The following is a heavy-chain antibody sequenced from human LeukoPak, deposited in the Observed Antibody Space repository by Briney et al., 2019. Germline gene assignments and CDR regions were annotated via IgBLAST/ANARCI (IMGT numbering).Heavy chain of an antibody. V-gene: IGHV4-34*01. CDR2: INHSGST. D-gene: IGHD3-16*01. Sequence: SETLSLTCAVYGGSFSGYYWSWIRQPPGKGLEWIGEINHSGSTNYNPSLKSRLTISVDTAKNQFSLKMSSVTAADTAVYYCARHTYTVYGSYYFDNWGQGTLVTVSS. CDR3: ARHTYTVYGSYYFDN. J-gene: IGHJ4*02. CDR1: GGSFSGYY.